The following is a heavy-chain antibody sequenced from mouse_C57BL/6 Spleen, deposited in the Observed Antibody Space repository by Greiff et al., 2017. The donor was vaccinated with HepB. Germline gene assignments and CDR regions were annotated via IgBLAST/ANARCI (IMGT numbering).Heavy chain of an antibody. J-gene: IGHJ4*01. CDR1: GFTFSDAW. CDR3: TRGYYSNYDAMDY. Sequence: EVQRVESGGGLVQPGGSMKLSCAASGFTFSDAWMDWVRQSPEKGLEWVAEIRNKANNHATYYAESVKGRFTISRDDSKSSVYLQMNSLRAEDTGIYYCTRGYYSNYDAMDYWGQGTSVTVSS. V-gene: IGHV6-6*01. CDR2: IRNKANNHAT. D-gene: IGHD2-5*01.